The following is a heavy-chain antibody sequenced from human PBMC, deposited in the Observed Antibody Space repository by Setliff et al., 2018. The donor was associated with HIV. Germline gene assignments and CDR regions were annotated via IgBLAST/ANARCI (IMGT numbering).Heavy chain of an antibody. CDR1: GGSISSNDYY. CDR2: VHYSGSI. CDR3: ARPSLGIGGGSMFNN. D-gene: IGHD3-3*01. V-gene: IGHV4-39*01. Sequence: PSETLSLTCTVSGGSISSNDYYWGWIRQPPGKGLEWIANVHYSGSIYFNPSLRSRVAISVDTSHNQFSLRLRSVTAADTAVYYCARPSLGIGGGSMFNNWGQGTLVTVSS. J-gene: IGHJ4*02.